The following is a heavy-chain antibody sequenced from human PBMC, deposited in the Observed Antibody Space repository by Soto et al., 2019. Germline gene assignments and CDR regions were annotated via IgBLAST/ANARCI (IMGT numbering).Heavy chain of an antibody. CDR1: GFTFSSYA. CDR2: ISYDGSNK. D-gene: IGHD6-19*01. J-gene: IGHJ3*02. V-gene: IGHV3-30-3*01. Sequence: QVQLVESGGGVVQPGRSLRLSCAASGFTFSSYAMHWVRQAPGKGLEWVAVISYDGSNKYYADSVKGRFTISRDNSKNTLYLQMNSLRAEDTAVYYCVREMAAWLEDAFDIWGQGTMVTVSS. CDR3: VREMAAWLEDAFDI.